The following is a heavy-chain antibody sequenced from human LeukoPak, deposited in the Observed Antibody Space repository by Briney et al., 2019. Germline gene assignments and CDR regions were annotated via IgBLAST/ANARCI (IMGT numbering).Heavy chain of an antibody. Sequence: PSETLSLTCAVYGGSFSGYYWSWIRQPPGKGLEWIGEINHSGSTNYNPSLKSRVTISVDTSKNQFSLKLSSVTAADTAVYYCARDIGTSQYYYMDVWGKGTTVTVSS. D-gene: IGHD2-2*01. J-gene: IGHJ6*03. V-gene: IGHV4-34*01. CDR1: GGSFSGYY. CDR3: ARDIGTSQYYYMDV. CDR2: INHSGST.